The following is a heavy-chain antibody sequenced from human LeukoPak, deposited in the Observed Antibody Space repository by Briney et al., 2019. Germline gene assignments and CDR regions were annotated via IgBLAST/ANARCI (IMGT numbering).Heavy chain of an antibody. CDR3: ARDFHNAKLGIPDYYYMDV. CDR1: GYTFTSYY. CDR2: INPSGGIT. J-gene: IGHJ6*03. Sequence: GASVKVSCKASGYTFTSYYMHWVRQAPGQGLEWMGIINPSGGITSYAQKFQGRVTMTRDMSTSTVYMELSSLRSEDTAVYYCARDFHNAKLGIPDYYYMDVWGKGTTVTVSS. V-gene: IGHV1-46*01. D-gene: IGHD7-27*01.